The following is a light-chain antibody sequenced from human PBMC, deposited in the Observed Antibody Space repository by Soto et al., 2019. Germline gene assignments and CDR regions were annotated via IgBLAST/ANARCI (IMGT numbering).Light chain of an antibody. CDR2: WAS. CDR3: QQYYITPPTT. Sequence: DIVMTQSPDSLAVSLGGRATINCKSSQSVLYSSNNKNYLAWYQQKPGQPPKLLIYWASTRESGVPDRFSGSGSGTDFTLTISSLQAEDVAVYYCQQYYITPPTTFGGGTKVEF. J-gene: IGKJ4*01. V-gene: IGKV4-1*01. CDR1: QSVLYSSNNKNY.